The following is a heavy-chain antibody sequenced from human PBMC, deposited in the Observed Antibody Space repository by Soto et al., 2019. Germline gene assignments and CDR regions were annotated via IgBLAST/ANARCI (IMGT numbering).Heavy chain of an antibody. CDR2: IYSGGST. Sequence: GGSLRLSCAASGFTVSSNYMSWVRQAPGKGLEWVSVIYSGGSTYYADSVKGRFTISRDNSKNTLYLQMNSLRAEDTAVYYCARWEAAGTSGMDVWGQATTVTVSS. D-gene: IGHD6-13*01. CDR1: GFTVSSNY. V-gene: IGHV3-66*01. J-gene: IGHJ6*02. CDR3: ARWEAAGTSGMDV.